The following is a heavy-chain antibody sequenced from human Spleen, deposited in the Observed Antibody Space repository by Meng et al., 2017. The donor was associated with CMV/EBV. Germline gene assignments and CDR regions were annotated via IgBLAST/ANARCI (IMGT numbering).Heavy chain of an antibody. Sequence: GESLKISCAASGFTFSSYAMHWVRQAPGKGLEWVAVISYDGSNKYYADSVKGRSTISRDNSKNTLYLQMNSLRAEDTAVYYCARDRAAAGYFDYWGQGTLVTVSS. CDR3: ARDRAAAGYFDY. CDR2: ISYDGSNK. CDR1: GFTFSSYA. V-gene: IGHV3-30-3*01. J-gene: IGHJ4*02. D-gene: IGHD6-13*01.